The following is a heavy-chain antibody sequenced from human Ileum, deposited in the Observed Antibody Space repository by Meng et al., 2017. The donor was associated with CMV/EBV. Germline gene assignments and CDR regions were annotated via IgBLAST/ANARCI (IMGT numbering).Heavy chain of an antibody. CDR3: ARDGQLGYGMDV. CDR2: MSAYSGHT. J-gene: IGHJ6*02. CDR1: GYTFISYG. Sequence: ASVTVSCKASGYTFISYGISWVRQAPGQGLEWMGWMSAYSGHTKYTQKFQDRVTMTRDTSTTTAYMEVRSLISDDTAVYYCARDGQLGYGMDVWGQGTTVTVSS. D-gene: IGHD1-1*01. V-gene: IGHV1-18*01.